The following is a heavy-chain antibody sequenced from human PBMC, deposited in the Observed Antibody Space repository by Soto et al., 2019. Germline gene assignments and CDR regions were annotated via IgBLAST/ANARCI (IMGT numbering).Heavy chain of an antibody. J-gene: IGHJ5*02. D-gene: IGHD3-3*01. CDR3: AKEVRHDFWSGYNNWFDP. CDR1: GFTFSSYA. V-gene: IGHV3-23*01. CDR2: ISGSGGST. Sequence: GGSLRLSCAASGFTFSSYAMSWVRQAPGKGLEWVSAISGSGGSTYYADSVKGRFTISRDNSKNTLYLQMNSLRAEDTAVYYCAKEVRHDFWSGYNNWFDPWGQGTLVTVSS.